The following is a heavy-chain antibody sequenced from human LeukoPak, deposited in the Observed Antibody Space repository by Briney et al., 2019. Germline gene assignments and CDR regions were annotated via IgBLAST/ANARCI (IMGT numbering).Heavy chain of an antibody. CDR1: GFTFDDYA. J-gene: IGHJ4*02. V-gene: IGHV3-9*01. CDR3: AKDLNDYGDFGY. CDR2: ISWNSGSI. Sequence: PGGSLRLSCAASGFTFDDYAMHWVRQAPGKGLEWVSGISWNSGSIGYADSVKGRFTISRDNAKNSLYLQMNSLRAEDTALYYCAKDLNDYGDFGYWGQGTLVTVSS. D-gene: IGHD4-17*01.